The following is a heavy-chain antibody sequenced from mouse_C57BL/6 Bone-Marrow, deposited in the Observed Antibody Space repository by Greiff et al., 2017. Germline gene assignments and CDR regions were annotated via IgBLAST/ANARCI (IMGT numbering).Heavy chain of an antibody. CDR3: ARRSSIVTFDD. J-gene: IGHJ2*01. V-gene: IGHV3-6*01. Sequence: VQLKESGPGLVKPSQSLSLTCSVTGYSITSGYYWNWIRQFPGNKLEWMGYISYDGSNNYNPSLKNRISITRDTSKNQFFLKLNSVTTEDTATXYCARRSSIVTFDDWGQGTTLTVSS. CDR1: GYSITSGYY. CDR2: ISYDGSN. D-gene: IGHD2-5*01.